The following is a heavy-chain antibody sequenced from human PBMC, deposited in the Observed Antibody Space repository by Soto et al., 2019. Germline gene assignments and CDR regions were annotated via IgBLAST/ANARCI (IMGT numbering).Heavy chain of an antibody. J-gene: IGHJ4*02. Sequence: QVQLEESGGGVVQPGRSLGLSCKGSGFTFSSYAIQWVRQAPGKGLEWVAAISDDGTNKHTADSVKGRFTISRDNSRNTVYLQVNSLRVEDTAVYYCVRRLTTTVTAMGYWGQGTPVTVSS. CDR2: ISDDGTNK. CDR1: GFTFSSYA. V-gene: IGHV3-30-3*01. D-gene: IGHD4-17*01. CDR3: VRRLTTTVTAMGY.